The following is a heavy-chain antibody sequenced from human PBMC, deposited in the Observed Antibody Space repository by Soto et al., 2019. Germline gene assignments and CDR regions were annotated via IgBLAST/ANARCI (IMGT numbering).Heavy chain of an antibody. V-gene: IGHV1-69*12. Sequence: QVQLVQSGAEVKKPGSSVKVSCKASGGTFTTSAISWVRQAPGQGLEWMGGIIPIFSTADYAQKFQGRVTITADESTTTAYMELSSLRSEDTAVYYCARDRPRANYGGNYYYEMDVWGQGTTVTVSS. CDR3: ARDRPRANYGGNYYYEMDV. D-gene: IGHD4-17*01. CDR1: GGTFTTSA. J-gene: IGHJ6*02. CDR2: IIPIFSTA.